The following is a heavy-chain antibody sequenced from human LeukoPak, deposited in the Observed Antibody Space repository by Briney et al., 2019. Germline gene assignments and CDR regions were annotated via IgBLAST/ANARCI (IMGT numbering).Heavy chain of an antibody. J-gene: IGHJ6*02. CDR2: IWFDKNQ. D-gene: IGHD2-8*01. V-gene: IGHV3-33*01. Sequence: GGSLRLSCAASGFILNDYGMHWVRQAPGKGLEWVADIWFDKNQHFADSVRGRFAISRDNSKNTVYLQINSLRAEDTAVYYCARDRHCVNGVCHSPPGMDVWGQGTTVTVSS. CDR1: GFILNDYG. CDR3: ARDRHCVNGVCHSPPGMDV.